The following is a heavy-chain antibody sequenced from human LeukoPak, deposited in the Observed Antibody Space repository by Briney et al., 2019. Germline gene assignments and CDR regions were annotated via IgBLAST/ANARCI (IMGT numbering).Heavy chain of an antibody. CDR2: IYWDDDK. Sequence: SGPTLLKPPRTLTLTFTFSGFALSTSGGGGGWVRQPPGKALEWLSVIYWDDDKRYSPSLKSRLTITKDTSKNQVVLTMTNMDPVDTATYYCAHISYYYDNSEYFKHWGQGTLVTVSS. CDR3: AHISYYYDNSEYFKH. D-gene: IGHD3-22*01. V-gene: IGHV2-5*02. CDR1: GFALSTSGGG. J-gene: IGHJ1*01.